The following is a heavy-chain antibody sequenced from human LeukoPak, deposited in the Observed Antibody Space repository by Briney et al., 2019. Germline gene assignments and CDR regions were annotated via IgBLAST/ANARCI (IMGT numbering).Heavy chain of an antibody. J-gene: IGHJ4*02. CDR2: IYYSGST. D-gene: IGHD2-15*01. V-gene: IGHV4-59*01. Sequence: SETLSLTCTVSGGSISSYYWSWIRQPPGKGLEWIGYIYYSGSTYYNPSLKSRVTISVDTSKNQFSLKLSSVTAADTAVYYCARGPYCSGGSCYSGFDYWGQGTLVTVSS. CDR3: ARGPYCSGGSCYSGFDY. CDR1: GGSISSYY.